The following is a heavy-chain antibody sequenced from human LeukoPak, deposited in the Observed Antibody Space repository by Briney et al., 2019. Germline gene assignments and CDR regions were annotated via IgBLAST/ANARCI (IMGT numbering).Heavy chain of an antibody. D-gene: IGHD1-26*01. V-gene: IGHV4-38-2*02. CDR1: GYSISSGNS. CDR3: ARPRWELRKDDAFDI. Sequence: SETLSLTCTVFGYSISSGNSWGWIRQPPGKGLEWIGSVYHSGSTYYNPSLKSRITTSVDTSKNQFSLKLSSVTAADTAVYYCARPRWELRKDDAFDIWGQGTMLTVSS. CDR2: VYHSGST. J-gene: IGHJ3*02.